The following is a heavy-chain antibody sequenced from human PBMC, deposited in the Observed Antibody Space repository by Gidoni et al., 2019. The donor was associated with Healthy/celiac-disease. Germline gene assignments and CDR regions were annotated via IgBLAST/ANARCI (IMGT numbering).Heavy chain of an antibody. D-gene: IGHD6-6*01. Sequence: QVQLPESGPGLVKPSQTLSLTCSVPGGSITSGGYYWSWIRQHPGKGLEWIGYIFYSGSTYYNPSLKSRVTISVDTSKNQFSLKLSSVTAADTAVYYCAGSTFNWFDPWGQGTLVTVSS. CDR1: GGSITSGGYY. CDR2: IFYSGST. J-gene: IGHJ5*02. V-gene: IGHV4-31*03. CDR3: AGSTFNWFDP.